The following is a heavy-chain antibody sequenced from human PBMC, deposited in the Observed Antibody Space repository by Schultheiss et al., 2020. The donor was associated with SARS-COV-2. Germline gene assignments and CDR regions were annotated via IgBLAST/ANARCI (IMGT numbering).Heavy chain of an antibody. Sequence: ASVKVSCKASGYTFTSYAMHWVRQAPGQGLEWMGIINPSGNSTSYAQKLQGRVTMTTDTSTSTAYMELRSLRSDDTAVYYCARGASIFGARGVWGQGTTVTVSS. CDR1: GYTFTSYA. CDR2: INPSGNST. J-gene: IGHJ6*02. D-gene: IGHD3-3*01. CDR3: ARGASIFGARGV. V-gene: IGHV1-46*01.